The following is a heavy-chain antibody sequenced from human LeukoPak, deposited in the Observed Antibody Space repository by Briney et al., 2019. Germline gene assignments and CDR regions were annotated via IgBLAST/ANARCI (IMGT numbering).Heavy chain of an antibody. CDR2: IDSGGGT. CDR1: GFTFSNYA. V-gene: IGHV3-23*01. Sequence: GGSLSLSCAASGFTFSNYAMSWVRQAPGKGLQWVSAIDSGGGTYYANSVKGRFTISRGNSKDTLYLQLNSLRAEDTAVYYCAKGPQGDWGQGALVTVSS. D-gene: IGHD3-16*01. CDR3: AKGPQGD. J-gene: IGHJ4*02.